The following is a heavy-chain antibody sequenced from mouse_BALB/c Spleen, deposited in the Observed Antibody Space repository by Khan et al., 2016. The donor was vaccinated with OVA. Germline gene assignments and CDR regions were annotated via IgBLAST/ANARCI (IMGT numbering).Heavy chain of an antibody. CDR1: GYTFTSYW. D-gene: IGHD1-1*01. V-gene: IGHV1-7*01. CDR2: INPSTGYS. Sequence: QVQLQQSGAELAKPGASVKMSCKASGYTFTSYWMHWVKQRPGQGLEWIGYINPSTGYSEFNQKFKDKATLTADKSSSTAYMQLSSLTSDDSAVYYGANLGRTSAWFAYWGQGTLVTVSA. J-gene: IGHJ3*01. CDR3: ANLGRTSAWFAY.